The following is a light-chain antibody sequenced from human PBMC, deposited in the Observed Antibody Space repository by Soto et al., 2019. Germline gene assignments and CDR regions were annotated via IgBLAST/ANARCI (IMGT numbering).Light chain of an antibody. CDR1: QSVSGSY. J-gene: IGKJ1*01. V-gene: IGKV3-20*01. CDR3: QQSYSTPQT. CDR2: GAS. Sequence: EIVLTQSPGTLPLSPGERATLSCRASQSVSGSYLAWYQQKPGQAPRLLIYGASSRATGIPDRFSGSGSGTDFTLTISSLQPEDFATYYCQQSYSTPQTFGQGTKVDIK.